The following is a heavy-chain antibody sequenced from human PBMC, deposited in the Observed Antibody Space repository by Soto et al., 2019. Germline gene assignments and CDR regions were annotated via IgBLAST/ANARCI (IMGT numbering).Heavy chain of an antibody. J-gene: IGHJ4*02. Sequence: QVQLVESGGGVVQPGRSLRLSCAASGFTFSSYGMHWVRQAPGKGLEWVAVISYDGSNKYYADSVKGRFTISRDNSKNTLYLQMNSLRAEDTAVYYCAKASGLAYSGSYYNIFDYWGQETLVTVSS. D-gene: IGHD1-26*01. CDR2: ISYDGSNK. CDR3: AKASGLAYSGSYYNIFDY. V-gene: IGHV3-30*18. CDR1: GFTFSSYG.